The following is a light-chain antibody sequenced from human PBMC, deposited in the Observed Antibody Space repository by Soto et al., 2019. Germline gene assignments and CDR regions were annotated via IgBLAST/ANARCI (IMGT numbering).Light chain of an antibody. CDR2: DVT. CDR1: SSDIGGYNS. CDR3: CSYAGDGSYVI. Sequence: QSALTQSPSASGSPGQSVTISCTGTSSDIGGYNSVSWYQQHPGKAPKVMIYDVTKRPSGVPDRFSGSKSGNTASLTVSALQAEDEADYYCCSYAGDGSYVIFGGGTKLTVL. J-gene: IGLJ2*01. V-gene: IGLV2-8*01.